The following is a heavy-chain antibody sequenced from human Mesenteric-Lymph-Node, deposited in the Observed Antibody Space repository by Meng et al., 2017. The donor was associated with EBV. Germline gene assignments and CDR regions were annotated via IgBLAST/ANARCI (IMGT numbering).Heavy chain of an antibody. D-gene: IGHD4-23*01. J-gene: IGHJ4*02. CDR2: INPHSGDT. Sequence: QVPLVQFGADLKKPGASVRVPCKASGYTFTDYYLHWVRQAPGQGFEWMGRINPHSGDTHSAEKFQGRVTMTWDTSINTAYMELSGLTSDDTATFYCARAPTTVERQHYWGQGTLVTVSS. CDR1: GYTFTDYY. V-gene: IGHV1-2*06. CDR3: ARAPTTVERQHY.